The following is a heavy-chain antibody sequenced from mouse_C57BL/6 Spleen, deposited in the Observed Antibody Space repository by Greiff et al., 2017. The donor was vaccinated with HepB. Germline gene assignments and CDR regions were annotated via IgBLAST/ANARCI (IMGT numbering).Heavy chain of an antibody. J-gene: IGHJ3*01. Sequence: DVKLVESGGGLVQPGGSLSLSCAASGFTFTDYYMSWVRQPPGKALKGLGFIRNKANGYTTEYSASVKGRFTISRDNSQSILYLQMNALRAEDSATYYCARYSGFFAYWGQGTLVTVSA. V-gene: IGHV7-3*01. CDR1: GFTFTDYY. CDR2: IRNKANGYTT. CDR3: ARYSGFFAY. D-gene: IGHD1-2*01.